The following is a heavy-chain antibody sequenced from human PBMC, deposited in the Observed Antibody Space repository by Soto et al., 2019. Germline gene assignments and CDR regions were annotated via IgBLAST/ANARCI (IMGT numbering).Heavy chain of an antibody. D-gene: IGHD1-26*01. CDR2: ISSSSSYI. CDR1: GFTFNSYS. V-gene: IGHV3-21*01. J-gene: IGHJ5*02. Sequence: VGALKISCAASGFTFNSYSMNLVRQAPGKGLEWVSSISSSSSYIYYADSVKGRFTISRDNAKNSLYLQMNSLRAEDTAVYYCARDLWGATTMGWFDPWGQGTLVTVSS. CDR3: ARDLWGATTMGWFDP.